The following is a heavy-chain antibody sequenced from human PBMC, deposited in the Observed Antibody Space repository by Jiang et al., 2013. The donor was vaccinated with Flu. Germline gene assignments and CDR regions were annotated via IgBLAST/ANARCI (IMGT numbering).Heavy chain of an antibody. CDR1: GGSFSGYY. D-gene: IGHD5-18*01. J-gene: IGHJ5*02. CDR3: ARAGGYSYNWFDP. CDR2: INHSGST. Sequence: TCAVYGGSFSGYYWSWIRQPPGKGLEWIGEINHSGSTNYNPSLKSRVTISVDTSKNQFSLKLSSVTAADTAVYYCARAGGYSYNWFDPWGQGTLVTVSS. V-gene: IGHV4-34*01.